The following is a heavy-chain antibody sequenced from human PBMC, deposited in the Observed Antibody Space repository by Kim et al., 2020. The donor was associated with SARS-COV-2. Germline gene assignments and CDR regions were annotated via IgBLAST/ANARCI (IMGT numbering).Heavy chain of an antibody. CDR1: GFTFSSYA. J-gene: IGHJ4*02. CDR2: ISYDGSNK. V-gene: IGHV3-30-3*01. CDR3: ARAQLYGSGDCLDY. Sequence: GGSLRLSCAASGFTFSSYAMHWVRQAPGKGLEWVAVISYDGSNKYYADSVKGRFTISRDNSKNTLYLQMNSLRAEDTAVYYCARAQLYGSGDCLDYWGQGTLVTVSS. D-gene: IGHD3-10*01.